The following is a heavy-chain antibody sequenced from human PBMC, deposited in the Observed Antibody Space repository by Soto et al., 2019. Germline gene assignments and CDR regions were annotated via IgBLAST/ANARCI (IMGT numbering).Heavy chain of an antibody. Sequence: GESLKISCKGSGYSFTSYWIGWVRQMPGKGLEWMGIIYPGDSDTRYSPSFQGQVTISADKSISTAYLQWSSLKASDTAMYYCARNLTPQDYYYGMDVWGQGTTVIVSS. D-gene: IGHD7-27*01. J-gene: IGHJ6*02. CDR3: ARNLTPQDYYYGMDV. CDR2: IYPGDSDT. CDR1: GYSFTSYW. V-gene: IGHV5-51*01.